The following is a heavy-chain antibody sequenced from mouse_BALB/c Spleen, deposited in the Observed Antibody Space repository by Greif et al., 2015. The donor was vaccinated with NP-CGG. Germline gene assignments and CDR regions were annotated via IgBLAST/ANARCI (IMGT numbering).Heavy chain of an antibody. CDR2: IYYSGTI. CDR3: ARYGYDYFDY. Sequence: EVKLVESGHGLVKPSQTVSLTCTVTGISITTGNYRWSWIRQFPGNKLEWIGYIYYSGTITYNPSLTSRTTITRDTSXNQFFLEMNSLTAEDTATYYCARYGYDYFDYWGQGTTLTVSS. V-gene: IGHV3-5*02. D-gene: IGHD2-2*01. J-gene: IGHJ2*01. CDR1: GISITTGNYR.